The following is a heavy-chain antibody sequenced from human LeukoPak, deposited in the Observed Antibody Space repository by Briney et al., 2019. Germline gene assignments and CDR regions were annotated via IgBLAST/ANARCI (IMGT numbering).Heavy chain of an antibody. CDR2: IHTSGNT. CDR1: GGSISSYF. J-gene: IGHJ5*02. D-gene: IGHD6-19*01. V-gene: IGHV4-4*07. CDR3: AREKNRLGFDP. Sequence: SETLSLTCTVSGGSISSYFWSWIRQPAGKGLEWIGRIHTSGNTNYNPSLKSRVTMTVDTSKNQFSLNLTSVTAADTAEYYCAREKNRLGFDPWGQGTLVTVSS.